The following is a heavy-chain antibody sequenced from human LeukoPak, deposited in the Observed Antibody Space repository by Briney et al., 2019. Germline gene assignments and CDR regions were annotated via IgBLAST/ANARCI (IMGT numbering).Heavy chain of an antibody. J-gene: IGHJ6*02. CDR3: ARGVAGNYYYGMDV. CDR1: GFTVSSNY. D-gene: IGHD6-19*01. V-gene: IGHV3-66*01. CDR2: IYSGGST. Sequence: PGGSLRLSCAASGFTVSSNYMRWVRQAPGKGLEWVSVIYSGGSTYYADSVKGRFTISRDNSKNTLYLQMNSLRAEDTAVYYCARGVAGNYYYGMDVWGQGTTVTVSS.